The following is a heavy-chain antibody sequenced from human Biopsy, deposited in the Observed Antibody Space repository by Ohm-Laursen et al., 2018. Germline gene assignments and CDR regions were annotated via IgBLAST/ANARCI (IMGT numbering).Heavy chain of an antibody. D-gene: IGHD1-7*01. Sequence: ASVTVSCKASGYTFTRYDITWARQASGQGPEWKGWLNPVRGNSNFGQKFRGRVTVTSDTSISTAYMELSGLTSDDTATYYCGRAVRNQLLTDPWGQGTLVTVTS. V-gene: IGHV1-8*01. CDR1: GYTFTRYD. CDR3: GRAVRNQLLTDP. J-gene: IGHJ5*02. CDR2: LNPVRGNS.